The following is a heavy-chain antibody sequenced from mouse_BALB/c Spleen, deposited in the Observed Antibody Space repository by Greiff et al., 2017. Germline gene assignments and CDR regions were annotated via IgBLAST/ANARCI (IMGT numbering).Heavy chain of an antibody. J-gene: IGHJ3*01. Sequence: QVHVKQSGPELVRPGASVKLSCKASGYTFTSYWINWVKQRPGQGLEWIGNIYPSDSYTNYNQKFKDKATLTVDKSSSTAYMQLSSPTSEDSAVYYCTRDFAYWGQGTLVTVSA. V-gene: IGHV1-69*02. CDR3: TRDFAY. CDR2: IYPSDSYT. CDR1: GYTFTSYW.